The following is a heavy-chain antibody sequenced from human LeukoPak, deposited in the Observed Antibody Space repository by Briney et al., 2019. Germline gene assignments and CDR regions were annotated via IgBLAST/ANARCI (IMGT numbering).Heavy chain of an antibody. V-gene: IGHV1-2*04. Sequence: ASVTVSCKASGYTFTGYYMHWVRQAPGQGLEWMGWINPNSGGTNYAQKFQGWVTMTRDTSISTAYMELSRLRSDDTAVYYCARGYYGSGSSPTVSPIDYWGQGTLVTVSS. CDR3: ARGYYGSGSSPTVSPIDY. D-gene: IGHD3-10*01. CDR2: INPNSGGT. CDR1: GYTFTGYY. J-gene: IGHJ4*02.